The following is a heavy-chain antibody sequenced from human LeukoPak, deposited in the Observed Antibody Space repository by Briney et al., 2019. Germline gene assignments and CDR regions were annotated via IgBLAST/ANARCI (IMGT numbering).Heavy chain of an antibody. V-gene: IGHV4-39*07. J-gene: IGHJ4*02. CDR1: GGSISSSSCY. D-gene: IGHD3-10*01. Sequence: SETLSLTCTVSGGSISSSSCYWGWIRQPPGKGLEWIGSIYYSGSTHYNPSLKSRVTISVDTSKNQFSLKLSSVTAADTAVYYCAREPIGGSGSWGQGTLVTVSS. CDR3: AREPIGGSGS. CDR2: IYYSGST.